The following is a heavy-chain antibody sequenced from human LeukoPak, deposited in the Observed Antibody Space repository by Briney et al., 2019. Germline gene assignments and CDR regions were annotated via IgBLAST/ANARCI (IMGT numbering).Heavy chain of an antibody. V-gene: IGHV3-48*03. Sequence: GGSLRLSCAASGFTFSSYEMNWVRQAPGKGLEWVSYISASGSTISYADSVKGRFTISRDNAKNSLFLQMNSLRAEDTAVYYCASQTPRRLPIAVADYFDYWGQGTLVTVSS. CDR1: GFTFSSYE. CDR2: ISASGSTI. CDR3: ASQTPRRLPIAVADYFDY. J-gene: IGHJ4*02. D-gene: IGHD6-19*01.